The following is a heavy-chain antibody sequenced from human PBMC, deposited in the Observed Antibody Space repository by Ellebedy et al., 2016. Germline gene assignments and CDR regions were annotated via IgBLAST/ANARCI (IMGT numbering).Heavy chain of an antibody. CDR2: ITYSGRT. D-gene: IGHD4/OR15-4a*01. Sequence: SETLSLTCTVSGDSLSSSSYSWGWIRQPPGEGLEWIGGITYSGRTHYNPSLKSRVTLSVDMSKNQFSLKLSSVTAADTAVYYCARGYGATDQLYSFDYWGQGTLVTVSS. CDR1: GDSLSSSSYS. CDR3: ARGYGATDQLYSFDY. J-gene: IGHJ4*02. V-gene: IGHV4-39*07.